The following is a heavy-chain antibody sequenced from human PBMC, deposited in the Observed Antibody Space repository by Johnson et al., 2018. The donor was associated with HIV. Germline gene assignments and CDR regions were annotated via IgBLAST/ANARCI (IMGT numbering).Heavy chain of an antibody. CDR2: IYSGCST. CDR1: GFTVSSNY. Sequence: VQLVESGGGLIQPGGSLRLSCVGSGFTVSSNYMSWVRQAPGKGLEWVSVIYSGCSTYYADSVKGRFTISRDNSKNTLYLQMNSLRAEDTAVYYCAKDWGIAAAGTDAFDIWGQGTMVTVSS. J-gene: IGHJ3*02. CDR3: AKDWGIAAAGTDAFDI. D-gene: IGHD6-13*01. V-gene: IGHV3-66*03.